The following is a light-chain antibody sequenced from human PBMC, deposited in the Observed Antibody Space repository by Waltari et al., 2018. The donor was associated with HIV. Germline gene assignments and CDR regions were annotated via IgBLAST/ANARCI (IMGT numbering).Light chain of an antibody. J-gene: IGKJ2*01. V-gene: IGKV1-9*01. CDR1: QGINSA. CDR3: QQLHTYPYT. Sequence: DIQLTQSPSFLSASVGDRVTITCRASQGINSALVWYQQKPGKVPELLIYTASTLQSVVPSRFSGSKSGTEFTLTISSLQPEDFTTYYCQQLHTYPYTFGQGTKLEMK. CDR2: TAS.